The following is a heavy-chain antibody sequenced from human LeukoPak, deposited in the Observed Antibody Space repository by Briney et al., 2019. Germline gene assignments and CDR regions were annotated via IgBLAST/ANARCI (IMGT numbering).Heavy chain of an antibody. J-gene: IGHJ6*03. V-gene: IGHV3-7*01. D-gene: IGHD2-8*01. CDR3: ARDNSGVYAIPGGRYYYYMDV. CDR2: IKQDRSEK. Sequence: PGGSLRLSCAASGFTFSSYSMSWVRQAPGKGLEWVANIKQDRSEKYYVDSVKGRFTISRDNAKNSLYLQMNSLRAEGTAVYYCARDNSGVYAIPGGRYYYYMDVWGKGTTVTVSS. CDR1: GFTFSSYS.